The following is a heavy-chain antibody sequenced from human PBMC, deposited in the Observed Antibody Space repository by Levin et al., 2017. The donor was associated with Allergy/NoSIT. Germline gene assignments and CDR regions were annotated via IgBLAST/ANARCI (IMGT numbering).Heavy chain of an antibody. Sequence: ASVKVSCKASGYTFTSYGISWVRQAPGQGLEWMGWISAYNGNTNYAQKLQGRVTMTTDTSTSTAYMELRSLRSDDTAVYYCARDGDGYNYGGSPLFDYWGQGTLVTVSS. J-gene: IGHJ4*02. D-gene: IGHD5-24*01. CDR1: GYTFTSYG. CDR2: ISAYNGNT. V-gene: IGHV1-18*01. CDR3: ARDGDGYNYGGSPLFDY.